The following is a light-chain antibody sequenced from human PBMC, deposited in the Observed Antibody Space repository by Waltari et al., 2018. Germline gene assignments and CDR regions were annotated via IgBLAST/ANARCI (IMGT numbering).Light chain of an antibody. CDR1: SRDVGAYHF. J-gene: IGLJ2*01. Sequence: QSALTQPRSVSGSPGQSVTISCTGTSRDVGAYHFVSWCQQHPGKAPKFMIYDVSKRPSWVPDRFSWSKSGNTASLTISGLQAEDDADYFCWSYAGTYTFGVFGGGTKVTVL. CDR3: WSYAGTYTFGV. V-gene: IGLV2-11*01. CDR2: DVS.